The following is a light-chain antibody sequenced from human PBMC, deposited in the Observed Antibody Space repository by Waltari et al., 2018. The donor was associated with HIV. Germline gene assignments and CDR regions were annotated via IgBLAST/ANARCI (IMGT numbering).Light chain of an antibody. CDR1: SSNIGSNT. CDR3: AAWDDSLNGWV. Sequence: QSVLTQPPSASGTPGPRVTISCSGSSSNIGSNTVSWYQQLPGTAPKLLIYSNKQRPSGVPDRCSGPKSGTSASLAISGLQSEDEADYYCAAWDDSLNGWVFGGGTKLTVL. CDR2: SNK. J-gene: IGLJ3*02. V-gene: IGLV1-44*01.